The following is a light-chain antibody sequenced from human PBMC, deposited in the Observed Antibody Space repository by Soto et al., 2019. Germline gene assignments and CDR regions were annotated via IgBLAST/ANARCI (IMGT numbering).Light chain of an antibody. CDR1: SSDVGGYNY. CDR3: SSYTSSSIVV. V-gene: IGLV2-14*01. Sequence: QSALTQPASVSGSPGQSLTISCTGTSSDVGGYNYVSWYQQHPGKAPKLMIYDVSNRPSGVSNRFSGSKSGNTASLTISGLQAEDEADYYCSSYTSSSIVVFGGGTKVTVL. CDR2: DVS. J-gene: IGLJ2*01.